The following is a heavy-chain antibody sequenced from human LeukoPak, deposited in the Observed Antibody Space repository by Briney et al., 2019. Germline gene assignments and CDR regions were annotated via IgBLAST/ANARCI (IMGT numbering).Heavy chain of an antibody. V-gene: IGHV3-74*03. CDR2: ISDDGSIT. CDR1: GFTFSRDW. CDR3: AKDSSMWFGILVNYFDY. Sequence: GGSLRLSCAASGFTFSRDWMHWVRQAPGKGLVWVSRISDDGSITTYADSVQGRFTISRDNSNNTLYLQMASLRAEDTAIYYCAKDSSMWFGILVNYFDYLGQGTLVTVSS. J-gene: IGHJ4*02. D-gene: IGHD3-10*01.